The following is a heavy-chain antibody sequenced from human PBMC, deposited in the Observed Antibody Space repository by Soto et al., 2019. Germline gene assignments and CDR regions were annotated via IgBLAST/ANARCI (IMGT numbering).Heavy chain of an antibody. CDR1: LFIVSDNY. V-gene: IGHV3-66*01. Sequence: EVRLVQSGGGLVQPGGSLRLSCAASLFIVSDNYMSWVRQAPGKGLEWVSLIYSGGGTDYSESVKGRFTISRDNSKNPLYLQMNSLTAEDTGIYYCATRMTTAPYWGQGTVVTVSS. CDR2: IYSGGGT. CDR3: ATRMTTAPY. J-gene: IGHJ4*02. D-gene: IGHD4-17*01.